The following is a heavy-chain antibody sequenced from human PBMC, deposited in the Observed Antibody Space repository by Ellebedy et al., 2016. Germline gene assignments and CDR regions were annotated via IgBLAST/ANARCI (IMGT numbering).Heavy chain of an antibody. Sequence: GGSLRLSCAASGFTFSSYWMSWVRLAPGKGLEWVANIKQDGSENYYVDSVKGRFTISRDNAENSLYLQMNSLRAEDTAVYYCARGRYTSGWYPDYFDYWGQGTLVTVSS. CDR1: GFTFSSYW. CDR3: ARGRYTSGWYPDYFDY. D-gene: IGHD6-19*01. CDR2: IKQDGSEN. J-gene: IGHJ4*02. V-gene: IGHV3-7*03.